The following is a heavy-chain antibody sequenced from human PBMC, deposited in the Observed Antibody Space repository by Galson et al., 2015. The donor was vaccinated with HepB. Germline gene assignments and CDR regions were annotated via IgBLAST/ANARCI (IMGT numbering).Heavy chain of an antibody. Sequence: SLRLSCAASGFTFSSYAMHWVRQAPGKGLEYVSAISSNGGSTYYADSVKGRFAISRDNSKNTLYLQMSSLRAEDTAVYYCVKDGSMVRGVIEPFDYWGQGTLVTVSS. CDR3: VKDGSMVRGVIEPFDY. CDR1: GFTFSSYA. CDR2: ISSNGGST. D-gene: IGHD3-10*01. J-gene: IGHJ4*02. V-gene: IGHV3-64D*06.